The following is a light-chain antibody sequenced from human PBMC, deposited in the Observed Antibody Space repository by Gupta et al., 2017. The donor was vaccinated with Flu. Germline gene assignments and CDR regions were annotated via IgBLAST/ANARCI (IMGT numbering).Light chain of an antibody. CDR3: QQYDDWPPIT. J-gene: IGKJ5*01. CDR1: QSISSN. Sequence: EIVMTQSPDTLSVSPGDRATLSCRASQSISSNLAWYQHKPGRAPRLLIYGASTRATGIADRFSGSGSGTEFTLTISSRESEDFAVYYCQQYDDWPPITFGQGTRLEIK. CDR2: GAS. V-gene: IGKV3-15*01.